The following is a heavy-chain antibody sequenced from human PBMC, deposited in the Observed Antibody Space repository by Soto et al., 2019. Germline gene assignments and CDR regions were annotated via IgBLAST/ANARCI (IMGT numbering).Heavy chain of an antibody. CDR3: ARGGQSYYYDSSGYYSP. CDR2: IIPIFGTA. CDR1: GGTFSSYA. D-gene: IGHD3-22*01. J-gene: IGHJ5*02. V-gene: IGHV1-69*01. Sequence: QVQLVQSGAEVKKPGSSVKVSCKASGGTFSSYAISWVRQAPGQGLEWMGGIIPIFGTANYAQKFQARVTITADESTSTGYMELSSLRSEDTAVYYCARGGQSYYYDSSGYYSPWGQGTLVTDSS.